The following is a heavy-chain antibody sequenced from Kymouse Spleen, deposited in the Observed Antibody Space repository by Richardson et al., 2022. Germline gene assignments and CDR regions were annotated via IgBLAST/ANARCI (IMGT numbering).Heavy chain of an antibody. V-gene: IGHV4-31*03. Sequence: QVQLQESGPGLVKPSQTLSLTCTVSGGSISSGGYYWSWIRQHPGKGLEWIGYIYYSGSTYYNPSLKSRVTISVDTSKNQFSLKLSSVTAADTAVYYCARDMYSGSLYYYYYYGMDVWGQGTTVTVSS. CDR3: ARDMYSGSLYYYYYYGMDV. CDR1: GGSISSGGYY. CDR2: IYYSGST. J-gene: IGHJ6*02. D-gene: IGHD1-26*01.